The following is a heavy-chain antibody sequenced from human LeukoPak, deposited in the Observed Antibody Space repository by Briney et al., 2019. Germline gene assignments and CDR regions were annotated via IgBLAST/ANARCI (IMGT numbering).Heavy chain of an antibody. V-gene: IGHV3-33*01. Sequence: PGRSLRLSCAASGFTFSSYGMHWVRQAPGKGLEWVAVIWYDGSNKYYADSVKGRFTISRDNSKNTLYLQMNSLRAEDAAVYYCAREGGGYYDSSGPGEYFDYWGQGTLVTVSS. CDR3: AREGGGYYDSSGPGEYFDY. CDR2: IWYDGSNK. D-gene: IGHD3-22*01. J-gene: IGHJ4*02. CDR1: GFTFSSYG.